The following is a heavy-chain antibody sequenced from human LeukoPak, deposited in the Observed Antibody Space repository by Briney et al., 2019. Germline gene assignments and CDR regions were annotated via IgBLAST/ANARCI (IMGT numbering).Heavy chain of an antibody. CDR1: GSTFTDYY. J-gene: IGHJ4*02. Sequence: GAPVHISCKVSGSTFTDYYMHWVHQAPGKGLEWMGLVDPEDGETIYAEKFQGRVTITADTSTDTAYMELSSLRSEDTAVYYCAIGGYQAGDYWGQGTLVTVSS. CDR2: VDPEDGET. D-gene: IGHD1-26*01. V-gene: IGHV1-69-2*01. CDR3: AIGGYQAGDY.